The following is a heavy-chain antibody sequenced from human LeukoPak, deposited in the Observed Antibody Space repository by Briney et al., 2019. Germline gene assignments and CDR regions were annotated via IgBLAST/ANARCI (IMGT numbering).Heavy chain of an antibody. D-gene: IGHD5-24*01. V-gene: IGHV3-7*02. CDR2: IIHDGSVK. CDR3: ARIRGDGSTFDY. Sequence: GGSLRLSCVASGFTFDNYAMSWVRQAPGKGLEWVANIIHDGSVKKYADSVKGRFTISRDNTKNSQFLQMSSLRAEDTAVYFCARIRGDGSTFDYWGQGTLVTVSS. CDR1: GFTFDNYA. J-gene: IGHJ4*02.